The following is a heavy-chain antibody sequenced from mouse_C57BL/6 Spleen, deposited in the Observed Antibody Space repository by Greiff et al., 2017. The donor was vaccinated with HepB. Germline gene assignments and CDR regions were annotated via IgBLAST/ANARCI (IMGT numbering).Heavy chain of an antibody. D-gene: IGHD3-2*02. CDR2: IYPRDGST. CDR1: GYTFTDHT. CDR3: ARWLLIEDSSGYYFDY. J-gene: IGHJ2*01. Sequence: QVQLQQSDAELVKPGASVKISCKVSGYTFTDHTIHWMKQRPEQGLEWIGYIYPRDGSTKYNEKFKGKATLTADKSSSTAYMQLNSLTSEDSAVYFCARWLLIEDSSGYYFDYWGQGTTLTVSS. V-gene: IGHV1-78*01.